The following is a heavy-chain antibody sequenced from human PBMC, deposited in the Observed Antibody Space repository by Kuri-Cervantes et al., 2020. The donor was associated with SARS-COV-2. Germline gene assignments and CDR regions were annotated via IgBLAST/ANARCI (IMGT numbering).Heavy chain of an antibody. D-gene: IGHD6-19*01. CDR1: RFTFRNYC. V-gene: IGHV3-30*03. CDR3: AAERYEWLAYAYYFDL. CDR2: ISYDENYK. Sequence: GGSLRLSCAASRFTFRNYCMHWVRQAPGKGLEWVALISYDENYKYYADSVEGRFTISRDNSENTLYLQMNSLRAEDTAMYYCAAERYEWLAYAYYFDLWGQGTLVTVSS. J-gene: IGHJ4*02.